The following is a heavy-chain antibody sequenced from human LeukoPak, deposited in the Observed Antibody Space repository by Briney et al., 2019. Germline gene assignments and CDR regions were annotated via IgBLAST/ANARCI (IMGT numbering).Heavy chain of an antibody. J-gene: IGHJ2*01. D-gene: IGHD4-17*01. CDR1: GGSIGSSSYY. Sequence: SETLSLTCSVSGGSIGSSSYYWGWIRQPPGKGLEWIGSIYYSGSTYYNPSLKSRVTISVDTSKNQFSLKLSSVTAADTAVYYCARTGYGDHFNLWGRGTLVTVSS. CDR3: ARTGYGDHFNL. CDR2: IYYSGST. V-gene: IGHV4-39*01.